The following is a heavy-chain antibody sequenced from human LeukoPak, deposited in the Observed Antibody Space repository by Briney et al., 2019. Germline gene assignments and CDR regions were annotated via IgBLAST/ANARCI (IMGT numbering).Heavy chain of an antibody. V-gene: IGHV4-39*01. CDR2: MYYDGST. J-gene: IGHJ4*02. D-gene: IGHD1-26*01. CDR1: GGSIYSTTFY. Sequence: NPSETLSLTCTVSGGSIYSTTFYWGWIRQPPGKGLEWIGSMYYDGSTYHNPSLKSRVTISVDTSSNQFSLKLASVTAADTAVYFCARRSDSGSDDGEDYFDYWGQGTLVTVSS. CDR3: ARRSDSGSDDGEDYFDY.